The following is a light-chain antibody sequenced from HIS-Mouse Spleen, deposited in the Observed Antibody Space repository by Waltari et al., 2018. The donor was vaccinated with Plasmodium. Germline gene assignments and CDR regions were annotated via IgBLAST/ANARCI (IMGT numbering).Light chain of an antibody. Sequence: QSALTQPASVSGSPGQSITIPCTGTPSYVGCSNYVSWYQQHPGKVHKLMVYEVSNLPAVVSTRFSGAQSGNTSSLTISALQAEDVADYCSRSYTSSSTVVVGGGTKLTVL. CDR3: RSYTSSSTVV. V-gene: IGLV2-14*01. J-gene: IGLJ2*01. CDR2: EVS. CDR1: PSYVGCSNY.